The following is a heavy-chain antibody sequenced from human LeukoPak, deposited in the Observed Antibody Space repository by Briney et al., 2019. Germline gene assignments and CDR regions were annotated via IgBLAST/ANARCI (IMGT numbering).Heavy chain of an antibody. CDR3: ARGGTSSSLAY. CDR2: ISSSSTM. V-gene: IGHV3-48*01. J-gene: IGHJ4*02. D-gene: IGHD4-23*01. CDR1: GFTFSSYS. Sequence: GGSLRLSCAASGFTFSSYSISWVRQAPGKGLEWVSYISSSSTMSYAHSVKGRFTISIDNANNSLYLQMSSLRAADTAVYYCARGGTSSSLAYWGQGTLVTVCS.